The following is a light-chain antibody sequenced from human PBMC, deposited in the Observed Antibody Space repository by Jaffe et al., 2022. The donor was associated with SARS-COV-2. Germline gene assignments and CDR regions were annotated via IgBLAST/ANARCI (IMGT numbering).Light chain of an antibody. CDR1: QSISSY. CDR2: AAS. CDR3: QQSYSTPPT. J-gene: IGKJ1*01. V-gene: IGKV1-39*01. Sequence: DIQMTQSPSSLSASVGDRVTITCRASQSISSYLNWYQQKPGQAPELLLYAASRLQSGVPSRFSGSGSGADFTLTISSLQPEDFATYYCQQSYSTPPTFGQGTKVEIK.